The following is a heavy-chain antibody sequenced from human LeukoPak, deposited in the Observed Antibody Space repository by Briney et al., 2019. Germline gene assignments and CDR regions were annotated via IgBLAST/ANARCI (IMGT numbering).Heavy chain of an antibody. D-gene: IGHD5-18*01. V-gene: IGHV4-4*02. CDR1: GDSMISTNW. J-gene: IGHJ5*02. Sequence: RPSGTLSLTCAVSGDSMISTNWWSWVRQPPGKGLELIGEIYHTGSTNYNPSLQSRVTISIDKSKNQFSLKLSSVTAADTAIYYCAKGAGGFSYYNWFDPWGQGTLVTVSS. CDR2: IYHTGST. CDR3: AKGAGGFSYYNWFDP.